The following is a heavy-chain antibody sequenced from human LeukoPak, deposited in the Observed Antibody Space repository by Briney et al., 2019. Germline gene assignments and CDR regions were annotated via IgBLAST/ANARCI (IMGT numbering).Heavy chain of an antibody. Sequence: GGSLRLSCAASGFTFSSYAMSWVRQAPGKGLEWVSAISGSGGSTYYADSVKGRFTISRDNSKNTLYLQMNSLRAEDTAVYYCAKVHYYDSSGYYYVSRYFDYWGQGTLVTVSP. CDR1: GFTFSSYA. D-gene: IGHD3-22*01. V-gene: IGHV3-23*01. CDR2: ISGSGGST. CDR3: AKVHYYDSSGYYYVSRYFDY. J-gene: IGHJ4*02.